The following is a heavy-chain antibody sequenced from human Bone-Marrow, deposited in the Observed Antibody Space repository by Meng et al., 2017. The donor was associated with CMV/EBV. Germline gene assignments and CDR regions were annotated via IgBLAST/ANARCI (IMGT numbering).Heavy chain of an antibody. V-gene: IGHV3-21*01. CDR3: ARDLGGSSSRPNYYYGMDV. CDR1: GFTFSSYS. CDR2: ISSSSSCT. Sequence: GGSLRLSCAASGFTFSSYSMNWVRQAPGKGLEWVSSISSSSSCTYYADSVKGRFTISRDKAKNSLYLQMNSLRAEDTAVYYCARDLGGSSSRPNYYYGMDVWGQGTTVTVSS. D-gene: IGHD6-6*01. J-gene: IGHJ6*02.